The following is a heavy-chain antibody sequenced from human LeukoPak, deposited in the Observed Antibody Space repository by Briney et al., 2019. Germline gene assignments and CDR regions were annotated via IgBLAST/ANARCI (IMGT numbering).Heavy chain of an antibody. CDR2: INPNSGGT. V-gene: IGHV1-2*06. Sequence: ASVKVSCKASGYTFTGYYMHLVRQAPGQGLEWMGRINPNSGGTNYAQKFQGRVTMTRDTSISTAYMELSRLRSDDTAVYYCARDFWSGRTNDAFDIWGQGTMFTVSP. CDR1: GYTFTGYY. J-gene: IGHJ3*02. CDR3: ARDFWSGRTNDAFDI. D-gene: IGHD3-3*01.